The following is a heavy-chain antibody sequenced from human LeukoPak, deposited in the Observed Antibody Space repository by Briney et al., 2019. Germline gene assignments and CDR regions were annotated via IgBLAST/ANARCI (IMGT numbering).Heavy chain of an antibody. CDR1: GYTFTTYA. CDR3: ARIPSYCSSTNCHYFDY. J-gene: IGHJ4*02. CDR2: INTNTGNP. Sequence: ASVKVSCKASGYTFTTYAMNWVRQAPGHGLEWMGWINTNTGNPTYAQGFAGRFVFSLDTSVSTAYLQISSLKTEDTAVYYCARIPSYCSSTNCHYFDYWGQGTLVTVSS. D-gene: IGHD2-2*01. V-gene: IGHV7-4-1*02.